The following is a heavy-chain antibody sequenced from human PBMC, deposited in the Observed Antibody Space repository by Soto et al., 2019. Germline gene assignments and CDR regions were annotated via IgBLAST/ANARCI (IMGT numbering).Heavy chain of an antibody. CDR2: MNPNSGNT. J-gene: IGHJ6*03. Sequence: ASVKVSCKASGYTFTSYDINWVRQATGQGLEWMGWMNPNSGNTGYAQKFQGRVTMTRNTSISTAYMELSSLRSEDTAVYYCVRDYTYCSSTSCYEDANYYYYYMDVWGKGTTVTVSS. CDR1: GYTFTSYD. D-gene: IGHD2-2*01. CDR3: VRDYTYCSSTSCYEDANYYYYYMDV. V-gene: IGHV1-8*01.